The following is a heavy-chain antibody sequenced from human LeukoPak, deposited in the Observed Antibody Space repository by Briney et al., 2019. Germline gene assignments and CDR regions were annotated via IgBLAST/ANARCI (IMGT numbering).Heavy chain of an antibody. CDR3: ARVMRRGNYLDY. V-gene: IGHV3-21*01. D-gene: IGHD2-8*01. CDR1: GFTFSSYS. Sequence: GGSLRLSCAASGFTFSSYSMTWVRQAPGKGLEWVSSISSSSSYIYYADSVKGRFTISRDNAKNSLYLQMNSLRAEDTAVYYCARVMRRGNYLDYWGQGTLVTVSS. CDR2: ISSSSSYI. J-gene: IGHJ4*02.